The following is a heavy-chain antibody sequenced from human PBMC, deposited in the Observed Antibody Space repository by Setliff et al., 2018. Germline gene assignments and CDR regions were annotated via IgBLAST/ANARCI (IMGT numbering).Heavy chain of an antibody. D-gene: IGHD3-10*01. V-gene: IGHV3-21*01. J-gene: IGHJ5*02. CDR1: GFTFNSYS. Sequence: GGSLRLSCAASGFTFNSYSINWVRQAPGKGLEWVSSISSTGSYKPYADSVRGRFTISRDNAKSSLYLQMNSLRAEDTAVYYCARDLIRGAPNWFDPWGQGTLVTVSS. CDR3: ARDLIRGAPNWFDP. CDR2: ISSTGSYK.